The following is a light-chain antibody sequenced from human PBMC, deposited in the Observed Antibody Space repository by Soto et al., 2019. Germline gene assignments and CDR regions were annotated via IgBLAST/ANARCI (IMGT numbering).Light chain of an antibody. CDR2: AAS. J-gene: IGKJ5*01. V-gene: IGKV1-6*01. Sequence: TQSPATLSLSPGERATLSCWASQSVSNYFVWYQQKPGKAPKLLIYAASSLQSGVPSRFSGSGSGTDFTLTISSLQPEDFATYYCLQDYNYPITFGQGTRLEIK. CDR3: LQDYNYPIT. CDR1: QSVSNY.